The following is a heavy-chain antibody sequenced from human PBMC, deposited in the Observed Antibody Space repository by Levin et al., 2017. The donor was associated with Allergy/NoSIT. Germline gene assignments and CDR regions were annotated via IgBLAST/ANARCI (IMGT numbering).Heavy chain of an antibody. CDR3: ARTPPFMVFGRKVPFDY. CDR2: INPNSGGT. V-gene: IGHV1-2*06. J-gene: IGHJ4*02. D-gene: IGHD2-8*01. CDR1: GYTFTGYY. Sequence: EASVKVSCKASGYTFTGYYMHWVRQAPGQGLEWMGRINPNSGGTNYAQKFQGRVTMTRDTSISTAYMELSRLRSDDTAVYYCARTPPFMVFGRKVPFDYWGQGTLVTVSS.